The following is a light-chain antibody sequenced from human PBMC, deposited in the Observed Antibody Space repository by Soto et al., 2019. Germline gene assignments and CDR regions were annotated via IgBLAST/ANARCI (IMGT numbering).Light chain of an antibody. V-gene: IGKV3-20*01. CDR3: QQYANSPRT. Sequence: EIVLTQSPGTLSLSPGERATLSCRASQSVSSNYLAGYQQKPGQAPRLLISGASSRATGIPDRFSGSGSGTDFTLTISSLEPEDFAVYYCQQYANSPRTFGQGTMVEIK. J-gene: IGKJ2*01. CDR1: QSVSSNY. CDR2: GAS.